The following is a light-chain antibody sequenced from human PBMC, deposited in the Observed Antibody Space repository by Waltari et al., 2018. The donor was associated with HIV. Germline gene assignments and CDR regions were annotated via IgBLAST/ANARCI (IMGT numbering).Light chain of an antibody. Sequence: QSVLTQPPSASGTPGQRVTISCSGSSSKIGSNTVNWYQQLPGTAPKLLIYSNNQRPSGVPDRYSGSKSGTSSSLAISGLQSEDEADYYCAAWQDSLNGSWVFGGGTKLTVL. V-gene: IGLV1-44*01. CDR2: SNN. CDR1: SSKIGSNT. J-gene: IGLJ3*02. CDR3: AAWQDSLNGSWV.